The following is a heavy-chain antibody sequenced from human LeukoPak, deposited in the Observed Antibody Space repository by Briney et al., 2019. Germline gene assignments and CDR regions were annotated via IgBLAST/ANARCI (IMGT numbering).Heavy chain of an antibody. D-gene: IGHD2-2*01. J-gene: IGHJ3*02. CDR3: AKDQVPAAPLEDAFDI. V-gene: IGHV3-23*01. CDR1: GFTFSSYA. Sequence: PGGSLRLSCAASGFTFSSYAMSWVRQAPGKGLEWVSAISGSGGSTYYADSVKGRFTISRDNSKNTLYLQMNSLRAEDTAVYCCAKDQVPAAPLEDAFDIWGQGTMVTVSS. CDR2: ISGSGGST.